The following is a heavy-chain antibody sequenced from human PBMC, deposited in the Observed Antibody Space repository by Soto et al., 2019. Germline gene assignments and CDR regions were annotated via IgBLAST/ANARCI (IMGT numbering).Heavy chain of an antibody. V-gene: IGHV4-59*01. D-gene: IGHD3-3*01. CDR1: GGSISSYY. CDR2: IYYSGST. J-gene: IGHJ4*02. CDR3: GRGLHVRFLEWSLPFFDS. Sequence: PSETLSLTCTVSGGSISSYYWSWIRQPPGKGLEWIGYIYYSGSTNYNPSLKSRVTISVDTSKNQFSLKLSSVTAADTAVYYCGRGLHVRFLEWSLPFFDSWGQGTLVTVSS.